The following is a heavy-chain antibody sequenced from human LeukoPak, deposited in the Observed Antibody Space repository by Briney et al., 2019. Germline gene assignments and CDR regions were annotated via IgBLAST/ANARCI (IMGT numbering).Heavy chain of an antibody. Sequence: SETLSLTCAVYGGSFSGYYWSWLRQPPAKGLEWIGEINHSGSTNYNPSLKSRVTISVDTSKNQFSLKLSSVTAADTAVYYCARLTPDYPRYYYYMDVWGKGTTVTVSS. CDR2: INHSGST. CDR1: GGSFSGYY. D-gene: IGHD4-11*01. CDR3: ARLTPDYPRYYYYMDV. V-gene: IGHV4-34*01. J-gene: IGHJ6*03.